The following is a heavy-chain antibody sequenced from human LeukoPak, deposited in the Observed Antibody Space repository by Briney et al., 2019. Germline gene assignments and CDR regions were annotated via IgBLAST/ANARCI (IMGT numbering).Heavy chain of an antibody. CDR1: GGSISSGDSY. D-gene: IGHD3-22*01. V-gene: IGHV4-30-4*01. J-gene: IGHJ4*02. CDR2: IYYSGST. Sequence: SETLSLTCTVSGGSISSGDSYWSWIRQPPGRGLEWIGYIYYSGSTYYNPSLKSRVTISVDTSKNQFSLKLTSVTAADTAVYYWARVSRSSGQEFDYWGQGTLVTVSS. CDR3: ARVSRSSGQEFDY.